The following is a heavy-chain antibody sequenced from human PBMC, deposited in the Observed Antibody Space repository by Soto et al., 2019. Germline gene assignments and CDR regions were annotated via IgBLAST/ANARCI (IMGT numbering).Heavy chain of an antibody. D-gene: IGHD3-22*01. CDR1: GYTFTAYG. J-gene: IGHJ4*02. Sequence: QVQMVQSGPEVKMPGASVKVSCKTSGYTFTAYGLACLRQAPGQRPEWLGWVSTNDDRTNYARKFQGRVTMTTDRSTTTTSMELRRLGTDDTAVYYCARELNTESSAYYSFAFWGQGTLVTVSS. V-gene: IGHV1-18*01. CDR2: VSTNDDRT. CDR3: ARELNTESSAYYSFAF.